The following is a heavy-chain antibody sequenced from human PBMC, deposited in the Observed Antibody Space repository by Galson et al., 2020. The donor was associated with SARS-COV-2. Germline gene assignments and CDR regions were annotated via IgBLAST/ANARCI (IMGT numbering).Heavy chain of an antibody. D-gene: IGHD6-13*01. V-gene: IGHV4-39*01. CDR1: GGSISTSSYY. Sequence: SETLSLTCPVSGGSISTSSYYWGWIRQPPGKGLEWIANIYYSGSTYYNPSLKSRVTISVDTSKNQFSLKLSSVTAADTAVYYCARALWDRIASFGNWGQGTLVTVSS. CDR3: ARALWDRIASFGN. J-gene: IGHJ4*02. CDR2: IYYSGST.